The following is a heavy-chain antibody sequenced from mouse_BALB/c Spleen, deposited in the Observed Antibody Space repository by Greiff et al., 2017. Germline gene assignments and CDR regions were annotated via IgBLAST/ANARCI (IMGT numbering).Heavy chain of an antibody. D-gene: IGHD2-1*01. Sequence: EVQVVESGGGLVKLGGSLKLSCAASGFTFSSYYMSWVRQTPEKRLELVAAINSNGGSTYYPDTVKGRFTISRDNAKNTLYLQMSSLKSEDTALYYCARQYYGNYVGAMDYWGQGTSVTVSS. CDR1: GFTFSSYY. J-gene: IGHJ4*01. CDR2: INSNGGST. CDR3: ARQYYGNYVGAMDY. V-gene: IGHV5-6-2*01.